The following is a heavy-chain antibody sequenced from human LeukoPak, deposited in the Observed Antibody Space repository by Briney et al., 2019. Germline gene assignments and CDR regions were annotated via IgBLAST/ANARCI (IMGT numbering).Heavy chain of an antibody. Sequence: SVKVSCKASGGTFSSYAISWVRQAPGQGIEWMGRIIPILDIANYPQKFQGRVTITADKSTSTAYMELSSLRSEDTAVYYCAFAPNPRYYFDYWGQGTLVTVSS. J-gene: IGHJ4*02. D-gene: IGHD1-14*01. CDR2: IIPILDIA. V-gene: IGHV1-69*04. CDR1: GGTFSSYA. CDR3: AFAPNPRYYFDY.